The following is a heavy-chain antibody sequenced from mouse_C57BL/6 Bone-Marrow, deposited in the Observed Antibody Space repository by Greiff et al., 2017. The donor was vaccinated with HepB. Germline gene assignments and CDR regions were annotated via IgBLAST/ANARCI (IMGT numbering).Heavy chain of an antibody. V-gene: IGHV1-81*01. J-gene: IGHJ4*01. D-gene: IGHD2-4*01. Sequence: QVQLQQSGAELARPGASVKLSCKASGYTFTSYGISWVKQRTGQGLEWIGEIYPRSGNTYYNEKFKGKATLTADKSSSTAYMELRSLTSEDSAVYFCARGDDYDEGDYYAMDYWGQGTSVTVSS. CDR3: ARGDDYDEGDYYAMDY. CDR1: GYTFTSYG. CDR2: IYPRSGNT.